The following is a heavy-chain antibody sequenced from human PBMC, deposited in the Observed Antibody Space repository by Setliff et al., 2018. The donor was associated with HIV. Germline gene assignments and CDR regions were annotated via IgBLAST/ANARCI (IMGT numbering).Heavy chain of an antibody. Sequence: GGSLRLSCAASGFTFSDYYMSWIRQAPGKGLEWVSYISSSSSTIYYADSVKGRFTISRDNSKNTLYLQMNSLGAEDTAVYYCAKDLVYYDSSGDLDYWGQGTLVTVSS. V-gene: IGHV3-11*01. J-gene: IGHJ4*02. CDR2: ISSSSSTI. CDR1: GFTFSDYY. CDR3: AKDLVYYDSSGDLDY. D-gene: IGHD3-22*01.